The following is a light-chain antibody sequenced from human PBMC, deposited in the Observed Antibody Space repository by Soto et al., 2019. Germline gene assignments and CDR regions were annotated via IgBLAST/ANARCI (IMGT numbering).Light chain of an antibody. CDR2: TTT. J-gene: IGKJ2*01. CDR1: QNITSY. Sequence: DIQMAQSPPSLSASVGDRVTISCRASQNITSYLSWYQQAPGKAPKLLIYTTTSLQNGVPSTFSGSGSGTDFTLTITSLQPEDFETYYCLQDYNYPHTFGQGTKVDIK. V-gene: IGKV1-39*01. CDR3: LQDYNYPHT.